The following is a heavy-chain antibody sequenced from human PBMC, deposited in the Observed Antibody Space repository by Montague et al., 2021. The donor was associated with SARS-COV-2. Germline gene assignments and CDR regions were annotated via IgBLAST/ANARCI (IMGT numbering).Heavy chain of an antibody. D-gene: IGHD3-10*01. V-gene: IGHV3-30*04. CDR3: ARVRSSPGELLWFGELKTDAFDI. J-gene: IGHJ3*02. CDR1: GFTFSSYA. Sequence: SLRLSCAASGFTFSSYAMHWVRQAPGKGLEWVAVISYDGSNKYYADSXXGRFTISRDNSKNTLYLQMNSLRAEDTAVYYCARVRSSPGELLWFGELKTDAFDIWGQGTMVTVSS. CDR2: ISYDGSNK.